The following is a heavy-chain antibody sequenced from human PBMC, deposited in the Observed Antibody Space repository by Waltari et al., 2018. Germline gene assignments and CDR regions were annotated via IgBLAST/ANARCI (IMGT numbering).Heavy chain of an antibody. Sequence: QVHLVQSGSEVKKPGASVKVSCKASGYTFTGYQIHWVRQAPGQGLEWMGWSNPNSGGTNYAQNVQGRVTITRDTSIRTAYMELSRLRSDDTAMYYCARDLVVGSRDYWGQGTLVTVSS. CDR3: ARDLVVGSRDY. J-gene: IGHJ4*02. CDR2: SNPNSGGT. CDR1: GYTFTGYQ. V-gene: IGHV1-2*02. D-gene: IGHD1-26*01.